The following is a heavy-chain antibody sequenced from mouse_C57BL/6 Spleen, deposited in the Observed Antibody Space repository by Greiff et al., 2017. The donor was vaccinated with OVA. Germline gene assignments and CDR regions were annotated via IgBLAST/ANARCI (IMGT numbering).Heavy chain of an antibody. D-gene: IGHD2-4*01. V-gene: IGHV5-9-1*02. CDR2: ISSGGDYI. CDR3: TRYDYGGETALFDV. Sequence: EVLLVESGAGLVKPGGSLKLSCAASGFTFSSYAMSWVRQTPEKRLEWVAYISSGGDYIYYADTVKGRFTISRDNTRNTMYLQMSSLKSEDTAMYYCTRYDYGGETALFDVWGTGTTVTVSS. J-gene: IGHJ1*03. CDR1: GFTFSSYA.